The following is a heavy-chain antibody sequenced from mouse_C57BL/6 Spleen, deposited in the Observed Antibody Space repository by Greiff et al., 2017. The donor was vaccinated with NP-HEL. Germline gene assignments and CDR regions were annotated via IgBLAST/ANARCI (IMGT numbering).Heavy chain of an antibody. D-gene: IGHD3-2*02. CDR2: INPNNGGT. CDR3: ARDSSGYGGAWFAY. V-gene: IGHV1-18*01. J-gene: IGHJ3*01. Sequence: EVQLQQSGPELVKPGASVKIPCKASEYTFTDYNMDWVKQSHGKSLEWIGDINPNNGGTIYNQKFKGKATLTVDKSSSTAYMELRSLTSEDTAVYYCARDSSGYGGAWFAYWGQGTLVTVSA. CDR1: EYTFTDYN.